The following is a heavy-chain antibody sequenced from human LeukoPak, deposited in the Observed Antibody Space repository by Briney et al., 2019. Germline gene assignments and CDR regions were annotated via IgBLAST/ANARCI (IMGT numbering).Heavy chain of an antibody. V-gene: IGHV4-31*03. Sequence: SQTLSLTCTVSGGSISSGGYYWSSIRQHPGKGLEWIGYIYYSGSTYYNPSLKSRVTISVDTSKNQFSLKLSSVTAADTAVYYCAKNKNYYDSSGLGLAFDIWGQGTMVTVSS. J-gene: IGHJ3*02. CDR3: AKNKNYYDSSGLGLAFDI. CDR2: IYYSGST. CDR1: GGSISSGGYY. D-gene: IGHD3-22*01.